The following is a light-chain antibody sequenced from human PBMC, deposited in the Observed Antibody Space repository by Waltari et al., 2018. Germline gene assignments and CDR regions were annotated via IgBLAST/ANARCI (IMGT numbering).Light chain of an antibody. V-gene: IGKV3-20*01. CDR3: QQYGTSPPYT. CDR2: GAS. J-gene: IGKJ2*01. CDR1: QYVSSSS. Sequence: EIVLTQSPGNLSLSPGERATLSCRASQYVSSSSLAWYQQKPGQAPRLLIYGASSRATGIPDRFSGSGSGTDFTLTISRLEPEDFVVYYCQQYGTSPPYTFGQGTKLEI.